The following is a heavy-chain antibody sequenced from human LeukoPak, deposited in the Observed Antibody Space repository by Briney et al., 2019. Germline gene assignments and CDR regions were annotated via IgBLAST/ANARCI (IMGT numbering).Heavy chain of an antibody. CDR2: ISAYNGNT. D-gene: IGHD2-2*01. CDR3: ARVGYCSITSCYRIDY. J-gene: IGHJ4*02. CDR1: GYTFTSYG. Sequence: GASVKVSCKASGYTFTSYGISWVRQAPGQGLEWMGWISAYNGNTNYAQKLQGRVTMTTDTSTSTAYMELRSLRSDDTAVYYCARVGYCSITSCYRIDYWGQGTLVTVSS. V-gene: IGHV1-18*01.